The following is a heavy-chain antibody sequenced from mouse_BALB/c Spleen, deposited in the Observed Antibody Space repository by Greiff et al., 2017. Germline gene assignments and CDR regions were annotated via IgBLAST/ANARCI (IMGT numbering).Heavy chain of an antibody. CDR3: ARHFNYDYDGFAY. V-gene: IGHV5-12-2*01. J-gene: IGHJ3*01. CDR2: ISNGGGST. Sequence: EVMLVESGGGLVQPGGSLKLSCAASGFTFSSYTMSWVRQTPEKRLEWVAYISNGGGSTYYPDTVKGRFTISRDNAKNTLYLQMSSLKSEDTAMYYLARHFNYDYDGFAYRGQGTLGT. D-gene: IGHD2-4*01. CDR1: GFTFSSYT.